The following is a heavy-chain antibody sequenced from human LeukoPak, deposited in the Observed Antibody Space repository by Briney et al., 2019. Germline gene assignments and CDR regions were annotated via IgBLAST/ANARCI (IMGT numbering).Heavy chain of an antibody. CDR3: ARANGNGDCDY. CDR2: ISAYNGNT. CDR1: GYTFTSYG. J-gene: IGHJ4*02. D-gene: IGHD1-1*01. V-gene: IGHV1-18*01. Sequence: ASVKVSCKASGYTFTSYGISWVRQAPGQGLEWMGWISAYNGNTNYAQKFQGRVTMTRDTSTSTVYMELSSLRSEDTAVYYCARANGNGDCDYWGQGTLVTVSS.